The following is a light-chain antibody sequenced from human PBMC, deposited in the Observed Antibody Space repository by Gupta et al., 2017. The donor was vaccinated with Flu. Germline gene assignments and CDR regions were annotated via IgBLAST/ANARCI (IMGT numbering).Light chain of an antibody. V-gene: IGLV3-1*01. CDR2: EDT. J-gene: IGLJ2*01. CDR3: QAWDSSSVV. Sequence: PGKTTRSTCYGDKVDDKYTYCYQQMPDQLLLLVINEDTNRTSGNAELFSGSSSGNTATLTIGGTQAVDEDDYYCQAWDSSSVVFGGGTKLTVL. CDR1: KVDDKY.